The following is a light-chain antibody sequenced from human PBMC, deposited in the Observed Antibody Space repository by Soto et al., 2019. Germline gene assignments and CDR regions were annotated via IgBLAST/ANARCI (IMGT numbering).Light chain of an antibody. CDR1: QGINNY. CDR3: QRYNSAPWT. V-gene: IGKV1-27*01. Sequence: DIQMTQSPSSLSASVGDRVTMTCRASQGINNYLAWYQQKPGKVPKLLIYAASTLLSGVPSRFSGSGSGTDFTLTISSLQPEDGATYYCQRYNSAPWTFGQGTKVEI. J-gene: IGKJ1*01. CDR2: AAS.